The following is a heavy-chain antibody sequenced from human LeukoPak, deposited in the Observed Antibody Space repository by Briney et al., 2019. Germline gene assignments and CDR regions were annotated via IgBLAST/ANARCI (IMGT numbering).Heavy chain of an antibody. Sequence: ASVKVSCKTSGYIFTNYGITWVRQAPGQGLEWMGLITTYNGNTDYAQKIQDRVTMTTDTSTRTAYMELRSLRSDDTAVYYCARSYDSSVIYPEGDGLDIWGQGTMVTVSS. J-gene: IGHJ3*02. D-gene: IGHD3-22*01. CDR1: GYIFTNYG. CDR3: ARSYDSSVIYPEGDGLDI. V-gene: IGHV1-18*01. CDR2: ITTYNGNT.